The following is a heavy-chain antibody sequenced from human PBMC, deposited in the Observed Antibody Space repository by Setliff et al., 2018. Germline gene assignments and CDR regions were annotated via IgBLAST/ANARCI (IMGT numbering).Heavy chain of an antibody. V-gene: IGHV3-30*02. CDR2: ILYDGSDK. J-gene: IGHJ4*02. CDR3: ARARSNGWEEPDY. CDR1: GFTFSSYG. Sequence: GGSLRLSCAASGFTFSSYGMNWVRQAPGTGLEWVAFILYDGSDKYYADSVKGRFTISRDNSNTTLYLHMSSLRAEDTAVYFCARARSNGWEEPDYWGQGTLVTVSS. D-gene: IGHD6-19*01.